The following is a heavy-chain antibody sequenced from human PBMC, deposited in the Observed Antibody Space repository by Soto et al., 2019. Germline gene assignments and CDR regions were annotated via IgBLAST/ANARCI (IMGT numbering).Heavy chain of an antibody. CDR3: ARISYYYDSSGYYLHGMDV. J-gene: IGHJ6*02. D-gene: IGHD3-22*01. V-gene: IGHV4-59*01. CDR1: GDSISSYY. Sequence: SETLSLTCTVSGDSISSYYCSWIRQPPGKGLEWIGYIYYSGSTNYNPSLKSRVTISVDTSKNQFSLKLSSVTAADTAVYYCARISYYYDSSGYYLHGMDVWGQGTTVTVSS. CDR2: IYYSGST.